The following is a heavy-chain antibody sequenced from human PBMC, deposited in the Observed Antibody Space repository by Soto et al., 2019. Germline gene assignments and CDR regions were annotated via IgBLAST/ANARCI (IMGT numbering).Heavy chain of an antibody. CDR2: ISAYNGNT. Sequence: ASVKVSCKTSGYTFTSYDISWVRQDAGQGLEWMGWISAYNGNTKYAHKLQGRVTMTTDTSTSTAYMELWSLRSEDTAVYYCARARETYYYYSSCYYYTPYLDYWGQGTLVTVSS. CDR1: GYTFTSYD. CDR3: ARARETYYYYSSCYYYTPYLDY. V-gene: IGHV1-18*01. J-gene: IGHJ4*02. D-gene: IGHD3-22*01.